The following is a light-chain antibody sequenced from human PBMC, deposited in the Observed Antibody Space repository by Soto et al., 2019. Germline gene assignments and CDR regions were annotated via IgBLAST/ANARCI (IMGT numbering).Light chain of an antibody. V-gene: IGKV3-15*01. CDR2: GAS. CDR1: QSVSSD. Sequence: EIVMTQSPATLSVSPGERATLSFGASQSVSSDLSWYHQKPGQAPRLLIYGASTRATGIPARFSGSGSGTEFTLTINSLQSEDFAVYYRQQYNNWPRTFGQGTKVDI. J-gene: IGKJ1*01. CDR3: QQYNNWPRT.